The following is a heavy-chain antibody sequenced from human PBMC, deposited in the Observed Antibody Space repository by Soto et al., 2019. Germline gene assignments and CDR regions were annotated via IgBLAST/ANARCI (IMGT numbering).Heavy chain of an antibody. CDR2: VNAYNGNT. Sequence: ASVQVSCKASGYTFTSYGISWVRQAPGQELEWMGWVNAYNGNTNYAQKFQGRVTMTTDTSTSTAYMELRSLRSDDTAVYYCAREAVSGRTGFDYWGQGTLVTVSS. CDR3: AREAVSGRTGFDY. V-gene: IGHV1-18*01. J-gene: IGHJ4*02. CDR1: GYTFTSYG. D-gene: IGHD6-19*01.